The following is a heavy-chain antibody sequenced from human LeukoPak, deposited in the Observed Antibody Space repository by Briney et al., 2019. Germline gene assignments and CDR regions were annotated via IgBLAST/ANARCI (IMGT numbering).Heavy chain of an antibody. CDR1: EFIFSAFT. V-gene: IGHV3-21*01. CDR2: INSSCTYV. J-gene: IGHJ4*02. Sequence: GGSLRLSCTRSEFIFSAFTLNSVRLVPGKGLEWVSLINSSCTYVYYADSVKGRFTVSRDNSKNSVYLQMHSLRVEDTAIYYCARDIGAPRLPPAKQTGFYFNLWGQGTPVTVSS. D-gene: IGHD2/OR15-2a*01. CDR3: ARDIGAPRLPPAKQTGFYFNL.